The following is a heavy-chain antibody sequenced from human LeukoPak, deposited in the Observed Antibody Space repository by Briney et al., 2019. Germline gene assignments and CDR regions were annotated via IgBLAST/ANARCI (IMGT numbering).Heavy chain of an antibody. J-gene: IGHJ4*02. Sequence: GASVEVSCKASGGTFSSYTISWVRQAPGQGLEWMGRIIPILGIANYAQKFQGRVTSTADKSTSTAYMELSSLRSEDTAVYYCARGTTIFGVVTIASYWGQGTLVTVSS. V-gene: IGHV1-69*02. CDR1: GGTFSSYT. CDR3: ARGTTIFGVVTIASY. D-gene: IGHD3-3*01. CDR2: IIPILGIA.